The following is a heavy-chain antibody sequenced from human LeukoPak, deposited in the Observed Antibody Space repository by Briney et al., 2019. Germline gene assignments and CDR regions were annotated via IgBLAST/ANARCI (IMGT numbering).Heavy chain of an antibody. D-gene: IGHD2-2*02. CDR3: ARDHGYCSSTSCNKNYYYYYGMDV. V-gene: IGHV4-59*01. J-gene: IGHJ6*02. CDR2: IYYSGST. CDR1: GGSISGYF. Sequence: KPLETLSLTCTVSGGSISGYFWSWIRQPPGKGLEWIGYIYYSGSTNYNPSLKSRGTISVDTSKNQFSLKLSSVTAADTAVYYCARDHGYCSSTSCNKNYYYYYGMDVWGQGTTVTVSS.